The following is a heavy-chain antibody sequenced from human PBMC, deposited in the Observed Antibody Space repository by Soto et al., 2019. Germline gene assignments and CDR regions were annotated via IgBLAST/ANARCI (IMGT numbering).Heavy chain of an antibody. CDR3: GTLGLGAYDYIWGSYRYNNWFDP. CDR2: FDPEDGET. J-gene: IGHJ5*02. V-gene: IGHV1-24*01. CDR1: GYTLTELS. D-gene: IGHD3-16*02. Sequence: ASVKVSCKVSGYTLTELSMHWVRQAPGKGLEWMGGFDPEDGETIYAQKFQGRVTMTEDTSTDTAYMELSSLRSEDTAVYYCGTLGLGAYDYIWGSYRYNNWFDPWGQGTLVTVSS.